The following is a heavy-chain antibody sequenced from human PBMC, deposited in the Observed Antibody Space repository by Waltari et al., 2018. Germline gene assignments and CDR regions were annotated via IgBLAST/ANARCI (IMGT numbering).Heavy chain of an antibody. V-gene: IGHV4-34*01. CDR3: ARAAHCTNGVCLSYYMDV. Sequence: QVQLQQWGAGLLKPSETLSLTCAVYGGSFSGYYWSWIRQPPGRGLEWIGEINHSERTNYNPSPKSRVTISVDTSKNQFSLKRSSVPSADTAVYYCARAAHCTNGVCLSYYMDVWGKGTTVTVSS. J-gene: IGHJ6*03. CDR1: GGSFSGYY. CDR2: INHSERT. D-gene: IGHD2-8*01.